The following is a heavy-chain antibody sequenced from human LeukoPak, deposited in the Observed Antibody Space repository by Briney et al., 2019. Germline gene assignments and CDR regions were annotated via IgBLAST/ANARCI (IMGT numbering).Heavy chain of an antibody. V-gene: IGHV1-2*02. CDR3: ARAPPTPVIGSWFDP. Sequence: ASVKVSCKASGYTFTSYYMHWVRQAPGQGREWMGWINPNSGGTNYAQKFQGRVTMTRDTSSSTAYMELSRLRSDDTAVYYCARAPPTPVIGSWFDPWGQGTLVTVSS. CDR1: GYTFTSYY. CDR2: INPNSGGT. D-gene: IGHD4-17*01. J-gene: IGHJ5*02.